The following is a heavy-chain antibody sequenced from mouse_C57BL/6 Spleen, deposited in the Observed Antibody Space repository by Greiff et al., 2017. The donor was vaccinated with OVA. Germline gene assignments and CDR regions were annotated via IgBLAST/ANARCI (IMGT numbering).Heavy chain of an antibody. CDR3: ARSKTAQGFAY. V-gene: IGHV1-75*01. CDR1: GYTFTDYY. CDR2: IFPGSGST. Sequence: VHLVESGPELVKPGASVKISCKASGYTFTDYYINWVKQRPGQGLEWIGWIFPGSGSTYYNEKFKGKATLTVDKSSSTAYMLLSSLTSEDSAVYFCARSKTAQGFAYWGQGTLVTVSA. D-gene: IGHD3-2*02. J-gene: IGHJ3*01.